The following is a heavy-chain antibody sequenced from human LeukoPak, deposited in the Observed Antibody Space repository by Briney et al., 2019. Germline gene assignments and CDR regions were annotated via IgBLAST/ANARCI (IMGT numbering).Heavy chain of an antibody. CDR2: IDPSDSYT. Sequence: GESLMISCKGPGYSFTSYWISWVRQMPGKGLEWMGRIDPSDSYTNYSPSFQGHVTISADKSISTAYLQWSSLKASDTAMYYCASHGGSSAFDIWGQGTMVTVSS. CDR3: ASHGGSSAFDI. D-gene: IGHD3-10*01. J-gene: IGHJ3*02. CDR1: GYSFTSYW. V-gene: IGHV5-10-1*01.